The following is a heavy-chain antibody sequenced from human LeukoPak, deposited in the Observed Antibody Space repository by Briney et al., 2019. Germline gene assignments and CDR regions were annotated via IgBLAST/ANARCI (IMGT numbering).Heavy chain of an antibody. CDR3: ASARGSNYGSLGD. Sequence: GGSLRLSCAASGITFSTFAMTWVRQAPGRGLECVSVISGAGDRTYYAETVRGRFTVSRDNSKNTLYLQMNSLRAEDTAVYYCASARGSNYGSLGDWGQGTLVTVSS. CDR1: GITFSTFA. CDR2: ISGAGDRT. V-gene: IGHV3-23*01. D-gene: IGHD5-18*01. J-gene: IGHJ4*02.